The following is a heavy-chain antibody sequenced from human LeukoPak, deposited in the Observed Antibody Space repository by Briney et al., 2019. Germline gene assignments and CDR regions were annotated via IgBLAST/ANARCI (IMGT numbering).Heavy chain of an antibody. CDR1: GYTFTSYD. V-gene: IGHV1-2*02. CDR3: ARGGRQLWLNPSGVSYYYYMDV. CDR2: INPNSGGT. Sequence: GASVKVSCKASGYTFTSYDINWVRQATGQGLEWMGWINPNSGGTNYAQKFQGRVTVTRDTSIGTAYMELSRLRSDDTAVYYCARGGRQLWLNPSGVSYYYYMDVWGKGTTVTVSS. J-gene: IGHJ6*03. D-gene: IGHD5-18*01.